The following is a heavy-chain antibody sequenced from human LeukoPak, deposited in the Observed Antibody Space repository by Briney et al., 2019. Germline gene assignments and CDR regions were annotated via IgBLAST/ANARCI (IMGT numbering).Heavy chain of an antibody. Sequence: RASVKVSCKASGYTFTSYAMHWVRQAPGQRLEWMGWINAGNGNTNYAQKLQGRVTMTTDTSTSTAYMELRSLRSDDTAVYYCARDFPWPPYGGNSWDAFDIWGQGTMVTASS. D-gene: IGHD4-23*01. J-gene: IGHJ3*02. CDR1: GYTFTSYA. CDR3: ARDFPWPPYGGNSWDAFDI. CDR2: INAGNGNT. V-gene: IGHV1-3*01.